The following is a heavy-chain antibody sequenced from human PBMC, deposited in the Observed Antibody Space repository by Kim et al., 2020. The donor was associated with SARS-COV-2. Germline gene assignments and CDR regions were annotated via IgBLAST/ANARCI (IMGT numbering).Heavy chain of an antibody. V-gene: IGHV3-23*02. CDR3: AKDQYYDFWSGYYDSSYFDY. Sequence: FTISRDKSKNTLYLQMNSLRAEDTAVYYCAKDQYYDFWSGYYDSSYFDYWGQGTLVTVSS. D-gene: IGHD3-3*01. J-gene: IGHJ4*02.